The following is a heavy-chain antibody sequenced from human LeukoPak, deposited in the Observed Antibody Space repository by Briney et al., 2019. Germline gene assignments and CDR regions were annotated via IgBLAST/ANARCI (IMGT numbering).Heavy chain of an antibody. Sequence: GASVKVSCKASGYIFNSYIIHWVRQAPGQRLEWMGWINAGNGNTKYSQKFQGRVTITRATSASTVYMELSSLRSEDTAMYYCARDYLKLTYYYDSSGYPMTDWGQGTLVTVSS. J-gene: IGHJ4*02. D-gene: IGHD3-22*01. V-gene: IGHV1-3*01. CDR2: INAGNGNT. CDR3: ARDYLKLTYYYDSSGYPMTD. CDR1: GYIFNSYI.